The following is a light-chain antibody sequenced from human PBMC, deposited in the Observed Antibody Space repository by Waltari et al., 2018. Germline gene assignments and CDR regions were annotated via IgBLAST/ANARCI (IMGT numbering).Light chain of an antibody. Sequence: EIVLTQSPGTLSLSPGERATLSCRASQSLGRYLAWYQQKPDQAPRLLIYGASSRATGIPDRFSGRGSGTDFSLTISRLEPEDFAVYYCQNHERLPATFGQGTKVEIK. CDR3: QNHERLPAT. CDR1: QSLGRY. CDR2: GAS. J-gene: IGKJ1*01. V-gene: IGKV3-20*01.